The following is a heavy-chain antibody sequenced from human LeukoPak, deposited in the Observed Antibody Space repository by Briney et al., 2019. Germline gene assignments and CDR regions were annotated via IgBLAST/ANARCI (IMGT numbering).Heavy chain of an antibody. Sequence: PSETLSLTCTVSGDSITSGGYYWSWIRQHPGKGLEWIGYIYYSGITYYNPPLRSRLTISLDTSKKQFSLRLSSVTAADTAMYYCATQANFYDSSGYFHRWGQGTLVTVSS. J-gene: IGHJ1*01. CDR1: GDSITSGGYY. V-gene: IGHV4-31*03. CDR2: IYYSGIT. D-gene: IGHD3-22*01. CDR3: ATQANFYDSSGYFHR.